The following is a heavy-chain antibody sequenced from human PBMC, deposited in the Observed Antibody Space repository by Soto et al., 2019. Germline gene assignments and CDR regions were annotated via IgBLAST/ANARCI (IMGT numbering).Heavy chain of an antibody. CDR3: AFSYYYDSRAYAFDI. J-gene: IGHJ3*02. V-gene: IGHV1-2*02. CDR2: INPNSGGT. Sequence: ASVKVSCKASGYTFTGCYMHWVRQAPGQGLEWMRWINPNSGGTNYAQKFQGRVTMTRDTSISTAYMELSRLRSDDTAVYYCAFSYYYDSRAYAFDIWGQGTMVPVS. CDR1: GYTFTGCY. D-gene: IGHD3-22*01.